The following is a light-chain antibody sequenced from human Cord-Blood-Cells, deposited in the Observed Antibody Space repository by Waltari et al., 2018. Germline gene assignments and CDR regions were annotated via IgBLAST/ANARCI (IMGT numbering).Light chain of an antibody. Sequence: QSALTQPASVSGSPGQSITISCTGTSSDVGGYNYVSWYQQPPGKAPKLMIYDVSNRPSGVSNRFSGSKSGNTASLTISALQAEDEADYYCSSYTSSSTYVFGTGTKVTVL. CDR2: DVS. CDR3: SSYTSSSTYV. CDR1: SSDVGGYNY. J-gene: IGLJ1*01. V-gene: IGLV2-14*01.